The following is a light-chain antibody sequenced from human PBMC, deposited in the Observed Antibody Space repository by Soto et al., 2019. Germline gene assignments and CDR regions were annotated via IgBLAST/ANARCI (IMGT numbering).Light chain of an antibody. CDR2: EVS. V-gene: IGLV2-14*01. Sequence: QSALTQPASVSGSPGQSITISCTGTSSDVGGYNYVSWYQQFPGKAPKLMMYEVSNRPSGVSNRFSGSRSGNTASLTISGLQSEDEAEYYCNSYTSSSTFVFGTGTQVTVL. CDR1: SSDVGGYNY. J-gene: IGLJ1*01. CDR3: NSYTSSSTFV.